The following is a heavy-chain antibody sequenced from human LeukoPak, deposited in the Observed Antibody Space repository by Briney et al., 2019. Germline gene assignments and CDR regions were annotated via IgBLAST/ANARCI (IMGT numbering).Heavy chain of an antibody. D-gene: IGHD2-8*02. J-gene: IGHJ6*02. CDR2: ISYDGSDD. CDR1: GFTFSSYW. CDR3: AKEVNTGYYFYKYGLDV. Sequence: PGGSLRLSCAASGFTFSSYWMSWVRQAPGKGLEWVALISYDGSDDYHADSVKGRFTISRDNSKNTLYLQMHSLRAEDTAVYYCAKEVNTGYYFYKYGLDVWGQGTTVTVSS. V-gene: IGHV3-30*18.